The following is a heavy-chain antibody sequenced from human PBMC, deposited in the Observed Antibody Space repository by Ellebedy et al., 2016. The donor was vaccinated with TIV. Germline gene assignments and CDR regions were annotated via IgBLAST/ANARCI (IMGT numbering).Heavy chain of an antibody. CDR2: IIPIFGTA. Sequence: AASVKVSCKASGGTFSSYAISWVRQAPGQGLEWMGGIIPIFGTANYAQKFQGRVTITADESTSTAYMELSSLRSEDTAVYYCARVPQIGGYDSYYYYGMDVWGQGTTVTVSS. CDR1: GGTFSSYA. V-gene: IGHV1-69*13. J-gene: IGHJ6*02. CDR3: ARVPQIGGYDSYYYYGMDV. D-gene: IGHD5-12*01.